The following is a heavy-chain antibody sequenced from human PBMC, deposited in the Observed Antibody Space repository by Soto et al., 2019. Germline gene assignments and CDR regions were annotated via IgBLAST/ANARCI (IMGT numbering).Heavy chain of an antibody. CDR2: ISYDGSNK. D-gene: IGHD4-17*01. Sequence: PWGSLRLSCAASGFTFSSYAMHWVRQAPGKGLEWVAVISYDGSNKYYADSVKGRFTISRDNSKNTLYLQMNSLRSEDTAVYYCARVQFIYGVFDDWGQGTLVTVS. CDR1: GFTFSSYA. J-gene: IGHJ4*02. V-gene: IGHV3-30-3*01. CDR3: ARVQFIYGVFDD.